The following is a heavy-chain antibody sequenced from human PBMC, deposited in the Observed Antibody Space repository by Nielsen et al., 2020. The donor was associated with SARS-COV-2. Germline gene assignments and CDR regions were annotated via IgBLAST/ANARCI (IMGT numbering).Heavy chain of an antibody. V-gene: IGHV3-64D*06. Sequence: GGSLRLSCAASGFTFSSYAMHWVRQAPGKGLEYVSAISSNGGSTYYADSVKGRFTISRDNSKNTLYLQMSSLRAEDTAVYYCVKGVDFWSGYYYYYYGMDVWGQGTTVTVSS. CDR2: ISSNGGST. D-gene: IGHD3-3*01. J-gene: IGHJ6*02. CDR3: VKGVDFWSGYYYYYYGMDV. CDR1: GFTFSSYA.